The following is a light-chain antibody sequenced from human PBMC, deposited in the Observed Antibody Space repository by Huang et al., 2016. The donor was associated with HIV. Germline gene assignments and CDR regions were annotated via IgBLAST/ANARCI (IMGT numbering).Light chain of an antibody. CDR2: TAS. V-gene: IGKV3-15*01. CDR3: QQYSNWPRRT. Sequence: TLSLSPGERATLSCRASQSVGTSLAWYQQKPGQAPRLLIYTASSRMPGVPARFSGSGSGIEFTLTISSLQSEDFAVYFCQQYSNWPRRTFGQGTKV. CDR1: QSVGTS. J-gene: IGKJ1*01.